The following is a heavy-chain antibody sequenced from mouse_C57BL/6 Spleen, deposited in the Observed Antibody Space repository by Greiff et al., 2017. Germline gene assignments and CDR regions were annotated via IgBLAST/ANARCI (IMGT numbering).Heavy chain of an antibody. J-gene: IGHJ2*01. CDR3: ARERGDSSGYDY. D-gene: IGHD3-2*02. CDR2: INPYNGGT. V-gene: IGHV1-19*01. Sequence: EVHLVESGPVLVKPGASVKMSCKASGYTFTDYYMNWVKQSHGKSLEWIGVINPYNGGTSYNQKFKGKATLTVDKSSSTAYMELNSLTSEDSAVYYCARERGDSSGYDYWGQGTTLTVSS. CDR1: GYTFTDYY.